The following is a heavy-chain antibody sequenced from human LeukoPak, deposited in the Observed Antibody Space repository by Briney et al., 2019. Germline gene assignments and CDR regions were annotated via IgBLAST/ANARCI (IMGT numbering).Heavy chain of an antibody. D-gene: IGHD5-24*01. Sequence: GGSLRLSCVVSGFNFDNFAMHWVRQHLGKGLEWVAVISHDGRTKYYADSMKGRITISRDNSKNTLFLQMNNLRSEDTAVYFCARPSPPGDGYNPPDHWGQGTLVTVSS. CDR2: ISHDGRTK. V-gene: IGHV3-30*04. J-gene: IGHJ4*02. CDR1: GFNFDNFA. CDR3: ARPSPPGDGYNPPDH.